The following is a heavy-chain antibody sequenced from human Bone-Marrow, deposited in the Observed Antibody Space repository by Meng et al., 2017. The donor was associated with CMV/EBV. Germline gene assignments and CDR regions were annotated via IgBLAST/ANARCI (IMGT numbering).Heavy chain of an antibody. CDR3: AVAVAGYYYYGMDV. J-gene: IGHJ6*02. D-gene: IGHD6-19*01. CDR1: GYTFTGYY. V-gene: IGHV1-2*02. Sequence: ASVKVSCKASGYTFTGYYMHWVRQAPGQGLEWMGWINPNSGGTKYAQKFQGRDTLTRETSISTAYMELSRLRSDDTAVYYCAVAVAGYYYYGMDVWGQGTTVTVSS. CDR2: INPNSGGT.